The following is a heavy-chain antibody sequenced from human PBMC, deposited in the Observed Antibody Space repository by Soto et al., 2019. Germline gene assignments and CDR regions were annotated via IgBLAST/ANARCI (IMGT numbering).Heavy chain of an antibody. V-gene: IGHV4-59*01. Sequence: NPSETLSLTCTVSGGSISTYYWSWIRQPPGKGLEWIGYIYYSGSTSYNPSLKSRVTISVDTSKNQFSLKLRSVTAADTAVYYCASDRSSGGDQGYGMDVWGQGTTVTVSS. CDR3: ASDRSSGGDQGYGMDV. D-gene: IGHD6-19*01. CDR1: GGSISTYY. CDR2: IYYSGST. J-gene: IGHJ6*02.